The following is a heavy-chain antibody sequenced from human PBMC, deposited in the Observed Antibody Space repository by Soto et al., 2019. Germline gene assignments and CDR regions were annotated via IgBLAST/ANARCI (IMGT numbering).Heavy chain of an antibody. CDR1: GGSINYNSYY. CDR2: VFYTGTT. Sequence: QLQLQESGPGLVKPSETLSLTCSVSGGSINYNSYYWGWIRQPPGQGLEWIGSVFYTGTTYYSPSLESRVTISVDTSKNSFSLNLTSVTAADTDVYFCARLVVVSPVANVWGQGTLVTVSS. D-gene: IGHD2-2*01. CDR3: ARLVVVSPVANV. J-gene: IGHJ4*02. V-gene: IGHV4-39*02.